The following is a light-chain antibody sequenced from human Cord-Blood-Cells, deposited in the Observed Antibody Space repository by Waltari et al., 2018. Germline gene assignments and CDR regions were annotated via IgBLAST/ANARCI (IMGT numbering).Light chain of an antibody. CDR2: GAS. CDR1: QSVSSN. Sequence: EIVMTQSPATLSVSPGERATLSCRASQSVSSNLAWYLQKPGQAPRLLIYGASTRATGIPASFSGSGSGTEFTLTISSLQSEDFAVYYCQQYNNWPPLTFGGGTKVEIK. J-gene: IGKJ4*01. CDR3: QQYNNWPPLT. V-gene: IGKV3-15*01.